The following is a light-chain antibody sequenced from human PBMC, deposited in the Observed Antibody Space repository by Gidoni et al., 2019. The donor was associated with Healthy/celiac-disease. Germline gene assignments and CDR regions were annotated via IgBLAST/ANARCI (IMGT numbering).Light chain of an antibody. V-gene: IGKV3-15*01. CDR1: QSVSSN. CDR3: QQYNNWPPYT. J-gene: IGKJ2*01. Sequence: EIVMTQSPATLSVSPGEIATLSCRASQSVSSNLVWYQQKPGQAPMLLIYGASTRATGLPARFSGSGSVTDFTLTISSLQSEDFAVYYFQQYNNWPPYTFGQGTKLEIK. CDR2: GAS.